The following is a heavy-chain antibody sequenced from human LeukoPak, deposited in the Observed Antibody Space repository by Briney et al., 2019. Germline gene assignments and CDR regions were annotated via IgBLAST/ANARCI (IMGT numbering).Heavy chain of an antibody. CDR3: ARDVIAVAGTNYYYGMDV. D-gene: IGHD6-19*01. Sequence: GRSLRLSCAASGFTFSSYAMHWVRQAPGKGLEWVAVISYGGNNKYYADSVKGRFTISRDNSKNTLYLQMNSLRAEDTAVYYCARDVIAVAGTNYYYGMDVWGQGTTVTVSS. V-gene: IGHV3-30-3*01. J-gene: IGHJ6*02. CDR1: GFTFSSYA. CDR2: ISYGGNNK.